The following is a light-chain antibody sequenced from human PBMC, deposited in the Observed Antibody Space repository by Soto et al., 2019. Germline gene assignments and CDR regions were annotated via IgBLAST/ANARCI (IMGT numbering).Light chain of an antibody. CDR2: TAF. V-gene: IGKV1-39*01. CDR1: QSISNY. Sequence: IQMTQSPSSLSASIGDTVTITCRASQSISNYLNWYQRKPGRAPKLLMHTAFSLQSGVPSRFSGSASGTDFTLPINSLQPEDSATYYCQQSYSAPPTFGGGTKVEIK. CDR3: QQSYSAPPT. J-gene: IGKJ4*01.